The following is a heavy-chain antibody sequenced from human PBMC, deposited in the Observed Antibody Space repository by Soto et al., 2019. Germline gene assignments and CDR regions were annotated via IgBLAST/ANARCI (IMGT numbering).Heavy chain of an antibody. CDR3: ARREDYGDFDY. D-gene: IGHD4-17*01. Sequence: SETMYLACTVSGGTVNSRMEYGGGISQPPGKGLEWIGEIYHSGSTYYNPSLKSRVTISVDTSKNQFSLKLSSVTAADTAVYYCARREDYGDFDYWGQGPLVTVSS. V-gene: IGHV4-39*07. CDR2: IYHSGST. J-gene: IGHJ4*02. CDR1: GGTVNSRMEY.